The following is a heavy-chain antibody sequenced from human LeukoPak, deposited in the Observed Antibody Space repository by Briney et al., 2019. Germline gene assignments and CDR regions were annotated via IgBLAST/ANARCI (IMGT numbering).Heavy chain of an antibody. V-gene: IGHV3-21*01. D-gene: IGHD3-9*01. CDR3: ARGSILRYFDWFPAFDY. CDR2: ISSSSSYI. CDR1: GFTFSSYS. J-gene: IGHJ4*02. Sequence: GGSLRLSCAASGFTFSSYSMNWVRQAPGKGLEWVSSISSSSSYIYYADSVKGRFTISRDNAKNSLYLQMNSLRAEDTAVYYCARGSILRYFDWFPAFDYWGRGTLVTVSS.